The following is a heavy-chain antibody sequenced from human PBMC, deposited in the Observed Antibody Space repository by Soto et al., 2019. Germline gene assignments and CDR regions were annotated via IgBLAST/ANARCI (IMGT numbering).Heavy chain of an antibody. CDR1: GYNFSSHD. CDR2: INAGNGNT. CDR3: ARDSFYCGGRYCYHYSFYMDV. V-gene: IGHV1-3*01. J-gene: IGHJ6*03. D-gene: IGHD2-21*01. Sequence: QVHLVQAGAEVRKPGASVQVSCKASGYNFSSHDIHWVRQAPGQGLEWKGWINAGNGNTRYSQKFQYRITITRDASASTAYMELSSLRSEDTAIYYCARDSFYCGGRYCYHYSFYMDVWGKGTTVTVSS.